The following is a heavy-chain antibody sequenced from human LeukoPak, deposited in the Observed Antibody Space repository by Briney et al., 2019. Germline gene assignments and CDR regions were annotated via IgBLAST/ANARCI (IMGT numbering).Heavy chain of an antibody. CDR2: ISYDGSNK. V-gene: IGHV3-30-3*01. D-gene: IGHD4-11*01. Sequence: PGRSLRLSCAASGFTFSSYAMHWVRQAPGKGLEWVAVISYDGSNKYYADSVKGRFTISRDNSKNTLYLQMNSLRAEDTAVYYCATRGLNDYSHIGGPDDAFDIWGQGTMVTVSS. CDR1: GFTFSSYA. CDR3: ATRGLNDYSHIGGPDDAFDI. J-gene: IGHJ3*02.